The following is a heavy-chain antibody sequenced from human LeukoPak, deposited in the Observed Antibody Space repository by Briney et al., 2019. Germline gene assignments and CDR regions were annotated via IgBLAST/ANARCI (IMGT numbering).Heavy chain of an antibody. CDR1: GFTFSSYG. Sequence: GGSLRLSCAASGFTFSSYGMHWVRQAPGKGLEWVAVISYDGSNKYYADSVKGRFTISRDNSKNTLYLQMNSLRAEDTAVYYCASFYDSKAFDIWGQGTMVTVSS. CDR3: ASFYDSKAFDI. V-gene: IGHV3-30*03. D-gene: IGHD3-22*01. CDR2: ISYDGSNK. J-gene: IGHJ3*02.